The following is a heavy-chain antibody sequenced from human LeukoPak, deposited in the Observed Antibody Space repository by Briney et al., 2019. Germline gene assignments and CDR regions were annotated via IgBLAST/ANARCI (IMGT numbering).Heavy chain of an antibody. CDR1: GGSFSGYY. V-gene: IGHV4-34*01. CDR2: INHSGST. CDR3: ARVWGGYFDY. Sequence: PSETLSLTCAVYGGSFSGYYWSWIRQPPRKGLEWIGEINHSGSTNYNPSLKSRVTISVDTSKNQFSLKLSSVTAADTAVYYCARVWGGYFDYWGQGTLVTVSS. D-gene: IGHD3-16*01. J-gene: IGHJ4*02.